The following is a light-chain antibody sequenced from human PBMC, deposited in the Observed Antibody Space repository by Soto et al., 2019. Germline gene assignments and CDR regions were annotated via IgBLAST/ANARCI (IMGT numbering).Light chain of an antibody. CDR3: QQYNNWPRT. V-gene: IGKV3-15*01. CDR1: QSVSSN. Sequence: IVMTQSPATLSVSPGERATLSCRASQSVSSNLAWYQQKPGQAPRLLIYGASTRATGIPARFSGSGSGTEFTLTSSSLHSEDFAVYYCQQYNNWPRTLGQGTKV. CDR2: GAS. J-gene: IGKJ1*01.